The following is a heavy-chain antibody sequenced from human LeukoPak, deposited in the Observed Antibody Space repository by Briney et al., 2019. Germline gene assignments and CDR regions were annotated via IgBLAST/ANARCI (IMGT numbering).Heavy chain of an antibody. CDR3: AKLLGTVTTYDS. CDR2: INTDGGQK. CDR1: GFTLSVNW. Sequence: GGSLTLSCEASGFTLSVNWTRWVRQAPGKGLEWVASINTDGGQKLYVDSVKGRFTISRDNTKSSLYLQMNSLGADDTAMYYCAKLLGTVTTYDSWGQETRATVSS. J-gene: IGHJ4*02. D-gene: IGHD2/OR15-2a*01. V-gene: IGHV3-7*01.